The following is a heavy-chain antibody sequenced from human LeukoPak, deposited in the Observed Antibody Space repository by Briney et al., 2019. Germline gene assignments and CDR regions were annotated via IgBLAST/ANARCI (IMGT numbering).Heavy chain of an antibody. J-gene: IGHJ4*02. D-gene: IGHD1-26*01. Sequence: GGSLRLSCAASGFTFSTYGMQWVRQAPGRGLEWVAVISYDGSNKYYTDSVKARFTISSDNSKNTLYLQMSRLIAEDTAVYYCAKASNGGSYYGVIIDYWGQGTLVTVSS. CDR3: AKASNGGSYYGVIIDY. V-gene: IGHV3-30*18. CDR2: ISYDGSNK. CDR1: GFTFSTYG.